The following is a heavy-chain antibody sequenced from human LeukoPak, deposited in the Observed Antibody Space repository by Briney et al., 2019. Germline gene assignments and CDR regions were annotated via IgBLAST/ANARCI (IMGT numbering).Heavy chain of an antibody. D-gene: IGHD3-10*01. CDR1: GFTLRSYD. Sequence: GGSLRLSCAASGFTLRSYDMSWVRQAPGKGLEWISYISGRNIINYADSVKGRFTISRDNTKNSLYLQMNSLGAEDTAVYYCASELWFGESNALDTWGQGTVVTVSS. CDR3: ASELWFGESNALDT. V-gene: IGHV3-69-1*02. J-gene: IGHJ3*02. CDR2: ISGRNII.